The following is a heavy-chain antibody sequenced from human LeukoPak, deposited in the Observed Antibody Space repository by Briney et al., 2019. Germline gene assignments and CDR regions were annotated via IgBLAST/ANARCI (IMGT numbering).Heavy chain of an antibody. CDR1: GFTFSSYS. Sequence: SGGSLRLSCAASGFTFSSYSMNWVRQAPGKGLEWVSSISSSSSYIYYADSVKGRFTISRDNSKNTLYLQINSLRAEDTAVYFCAKESTGSTSLDYWGQGTLVTVSS. V-gene: IGHV3-21*01. D-gene: IGHD1-7*01. J-gene: IGHJ4*02. CDR3: AKESTGSTSLDY. CDR2: ISSSSSYI.